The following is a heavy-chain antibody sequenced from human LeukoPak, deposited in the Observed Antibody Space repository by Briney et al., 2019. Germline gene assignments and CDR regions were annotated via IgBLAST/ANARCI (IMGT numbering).Heavy chain of an antibody. CDR2: INYIGDST. CDR3: AKHLRATNTYIFYGLDV. V-gene: IGHV3-9*01. CDR1: GFSFDDYG. J-gene: IGHJ6*02. D-gene: IGHD2-21*01. Sequence: PGRSLRLSCAVSGFSFDDYGMHWVRQPPGKGLEWVSSINYIGDSTSYADSVKGRFTVSRDNAKNSLYLQMNSLRPEDTALYYCAKHLRATNTYIFYGLDVWGPGTTVTVSS.